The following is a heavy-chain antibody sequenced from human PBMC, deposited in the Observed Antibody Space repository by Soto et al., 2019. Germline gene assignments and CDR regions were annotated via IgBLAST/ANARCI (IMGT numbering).Heavy chain of an antibody. CDR2: IGTAGDT. J-gene: IGHJ3*02. CDR3: ARKGSGYCSGGSCYTAAVDI. CDR1: GFTFSSYD. V-gene: IGHV3-13*01. D-gene: IGHD2-15*01. Sequence: EVQLVESGGGLVQPGGSLRLSCAASGFTFSSYDMHWVRQATGKGLEWVSAIGTAGDTYDPGSVKGRFTISRENATHSLCLQVNSLRAGDTAVYYCARKGSGYCSGGSCYTAAVDIWGQGTMVTVSS.